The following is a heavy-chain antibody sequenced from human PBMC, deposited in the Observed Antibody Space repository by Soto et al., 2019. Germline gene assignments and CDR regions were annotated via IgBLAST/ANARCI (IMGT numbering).Heavy chain of an antibody. CDR3: ARGGAFGYSSSSVY. V-gene: IGHV3-11*01. CDR2: ISSSGSTI. D-gene: IGHD6-6*01. Sequence: VGSLRLSCAASGFTFCDYYMSWIRQAPGKGLEWVSYISSSGSTIYYADSVKGRFTISRDNAKNSLYLQMNSLRAGDTAVYYCARGGAFGYSSSSVYWGQGTRGTLSS. J-gene: IGHJ4*02. CDR1: GFTFCDYY.